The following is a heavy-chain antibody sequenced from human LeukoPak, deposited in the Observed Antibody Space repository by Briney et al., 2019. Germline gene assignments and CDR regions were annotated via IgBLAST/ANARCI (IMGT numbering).Heavy chain of an antibody. D-gene: IGHD3-10*01. CDR2: IGTAGDT. J-gene: IGHJ5*02. Sequence: PGGSLRLSCAASGFTFSSYDMHWVRQATGKGLEWVSAIGTAGDTYYPGSVKGRFTISRENAKNSLYLQMNSLRAGDTAVYYCARGAKYGSGSYYVSWFDPWGQGTLVTVSS. V-gene: IGHV3-13*01. CDR3: ARGAKYGSGSYYVSWFDP. CDR1: GFTFSSYD.